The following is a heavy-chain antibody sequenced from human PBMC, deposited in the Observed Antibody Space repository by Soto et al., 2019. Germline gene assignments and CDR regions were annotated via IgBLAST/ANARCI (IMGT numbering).Heavy chain of an antibody. V-gene: IGHV3-30*04. CDR3: ARGGYSSDWYIGN. CDR1: GFTFSDYA. D-gene: IGHD6-19*01. Sequence: GGSLRLSGAASGFTFSDYAMHWVRQGPGKGLEWVALISHDGRNKYYADSVKGRFTISRDNSKNTLYVQMDSLRVEDTAVYYCARGGYSSDWYIGNWGQGTLVTVSS. CDR2: ISHDGRNK. J-gene: IGHJ4*02.